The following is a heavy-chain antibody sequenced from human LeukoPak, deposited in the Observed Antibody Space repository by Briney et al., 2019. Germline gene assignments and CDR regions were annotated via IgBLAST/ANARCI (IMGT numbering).Heavy chain of an antibody. V-gene: IGHV3-48*03. D-gene: IGHD3-10*01. J-gene: IGHJ4*02. CDR3: ARDPRYYGSGRFDY. CDR2: ISSSGSTI. CDR1: GFTFSSYE. Sequence: GGSLRLSCAASGFTFSSYEMNWVRQAPGKGLEWVSYISSSGSTIYYADSVKGRFTISRDNAKQSLYLQMNSLRAEDTAVYYCARDPRYYGSGRFDYWGQGNLVTVSS.